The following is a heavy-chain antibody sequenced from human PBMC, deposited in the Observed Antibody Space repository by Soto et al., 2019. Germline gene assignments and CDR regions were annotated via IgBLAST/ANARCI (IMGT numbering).Heavy chain of an antibody. V-gene: IGHV1-69*01. CDR2: IIPILGIA. J-gene: IGHJ5*02. CDR1: GGTFSSYG. D-gene: IGHD2-2*01. Sequence: QVQLVQSGAEVKKPGSSVKVSCKASGGTFSSYGLSWVRQAPGQGLEWMGGIIPILGIANYAQKFQGKATIIADESTNTAYMELSSLTYEDAGVYDCARGSEDIVGVSGAPWNNWFDPWGKGTLGTVSS. CDR3: ARGSEDIVGVSGAPWNNWFDP.